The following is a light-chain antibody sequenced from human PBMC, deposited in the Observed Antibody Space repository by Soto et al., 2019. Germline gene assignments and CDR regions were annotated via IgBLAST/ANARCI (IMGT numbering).Light chain of an antibody. Sequence: DIQMTQSPSTLSASVGDRVTTTCWASQSIDSWLAWYQQKPGKAPKLLIYKASSLESGVPSRFSGSGSGTEFILTINSLQPDDLATYYCQQYKSYSRTFGPGTKVEIK. V-gene: IGKV1-5*03. CDR3: QQYKSYSRT. CDR1: QSIDSW. CDR2: KAS. J-gene: IGKJ3*01.